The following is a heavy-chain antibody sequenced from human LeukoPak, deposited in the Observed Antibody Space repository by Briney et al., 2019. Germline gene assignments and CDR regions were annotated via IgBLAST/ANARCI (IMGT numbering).Heavy chain of an antibody. V-gene: IGHV3-48*03. CDR2: ISSSGSTI. Sequence: GGTLRLSCAASGFTFSSYEMNWVRQAPGKGLEWVSYISSSGSTIYYADSVKGRFTISRDNAKNSLYLQMNSLRAEDTAVYYCARPTAAAPYYMDVWGKGTTVTVSS. J-gene: IGHJ6*03. CDR1: GFTFSSYE. CDR3: ARPTAAAPYYMDV. D-gene: IGHD6-13*01.